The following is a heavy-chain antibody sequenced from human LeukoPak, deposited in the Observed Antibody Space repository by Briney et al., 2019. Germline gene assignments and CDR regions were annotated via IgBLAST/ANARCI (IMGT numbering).Heavy chain of an antibody. CDR1: GYTFTSYY. CDR2: ISAYNGNT. Sequence: ASVKVSCKASGYTFTSYYMHWVRQAPGQGLEWMGRISAYNGNTNYAQKLQGRVTMTTDTSTSTAYMELRSLRSDDTAVYYCGRVRCSSTSCYAWAGWFDPWGRGTLVTVSS. CDR3: GRVRCSSTSCYAWAGWFDP. D-gene: IGHD2-2*01. V-gene: IGHV1-18*04. J-gene: IGHJ5*02.